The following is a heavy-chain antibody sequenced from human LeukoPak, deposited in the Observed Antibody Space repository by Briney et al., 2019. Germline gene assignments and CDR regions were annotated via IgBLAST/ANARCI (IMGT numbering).Heavy chain of an antibody. Sequence: ASVKVSCKASGGTFSSYAISWVRQAPGQGLEWMGWISAYNGNTNYAQKLQGRVTMTTDTSTSTAYMELRSLRSDDTAVYYCARGWRAYDFWSGYYTWGQGTLVTVSS. CDR3: ARGWRAYDFWSGYYT. J-gene: IGHJ4*02. CDR2: ISAYNGNT. D-gene: IGHD3-3*01. CDR1: GGTFSSYA. V-gene: IGHV1-18*01.